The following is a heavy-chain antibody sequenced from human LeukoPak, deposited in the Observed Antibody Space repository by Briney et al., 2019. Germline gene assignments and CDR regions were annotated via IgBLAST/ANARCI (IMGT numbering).Heavy chain of an antibody. CDR3: ARGYCSGGTCHTCDY. J-gene: IGHJ4*02. D-gene: IGHD2-15*01. CDR1: GYTFTTYA. V-gene: IGHV7-4-1*02. CDR2: INTNTGNP. Sequence: ASVKVSCKASGYTFTTYAMNWVRQAPGQGLEWMGWINTNTGNPTYAQGFTGRFVFSLDTSVSTAYLQISSLKAEDTAVYYCARGYCSGGTCHTCDYWGQGTLVTVSS.